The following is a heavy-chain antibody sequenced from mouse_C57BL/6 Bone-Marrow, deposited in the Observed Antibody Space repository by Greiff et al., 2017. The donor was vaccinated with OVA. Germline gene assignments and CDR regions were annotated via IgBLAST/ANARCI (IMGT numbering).Heavy chain of an antibody. V-gene: IGHV14-4*01. CDR2: IDPENGDT. D-gene: IGHD2-1*01. CDR1: GFNIKDDY. J-gene: IGHJ3*01. Sequence: EVQLQQSGAELVRPGASVKLSCTASGFNIKDDYMHWVKQRPEQGLEWIGWIDPENGDTEYASKFQGKATITAATSSNTAYLQLSSLTSEDTAVYYCTTGGNYDWFAYWGQGTLVTVSA. CDR3: TTGGNYDWFAY.